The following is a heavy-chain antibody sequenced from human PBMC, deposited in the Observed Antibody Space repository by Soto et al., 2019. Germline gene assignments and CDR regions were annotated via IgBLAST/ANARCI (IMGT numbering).Heavy chain of an antibody. Sequence: EVQLLESGGGLVQPGGSLRLSCAASGFVFSSYAMSWVRQAPGKGLEWVSAISGSGTTVYYADSVKGRFIFSRDNPKNTMYLQMNSLRAEDTAVYFCAKTTDGWFSAFEIWGQGTVVTVSS. D-gene: IGHD6-19*01. CDR3: AKTTDGWFSAFEI. CDR1: GFVFSSYA. CDR2: ISGSGTTV. V-gene: IGHV3-23*01. J-gene: IGHJ3*02.